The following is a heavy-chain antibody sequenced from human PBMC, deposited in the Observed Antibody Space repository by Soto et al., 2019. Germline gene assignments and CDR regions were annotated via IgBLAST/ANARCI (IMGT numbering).Heavy chain of an antibody. CDR3: SRDREEAGTYYYGMDV. CDR1: ADSVSRHIGS. V-gene: IGHV6-1*01. J-gene: IGHJ6*02. Sequence: SHTLSLPCAISADSVSRHIGSWNWLRQSPSRGREWLGRTSYRSKWFNDYAVSVKGRITINPDTSKNQFSLQLNSVPPEDRAVYYCSRDREEAGTYYYGMDVWGQGTTVTVSS. D-gene: IGHD1-1*01. CDR2: TSYRSKWFN.